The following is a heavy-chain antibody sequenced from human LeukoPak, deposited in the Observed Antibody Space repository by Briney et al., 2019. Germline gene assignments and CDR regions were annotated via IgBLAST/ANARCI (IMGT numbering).Heavy chain of an antibody. Sequence: GGSLRLSCAASGFTFSIYAMNWVRQAPGKGLEWVSSISANGGETHYADSVKGRFTISRDNSKNTLYLQINNPRVEDTAVYYCAKDREGLSSGYDLEYFDYWGQGTLVTVSS. CDR1: GFTFSIYA. CDR3: AKDREGLSSGYDLEYFDY. V-gene: IGHV3-23*01. J-gene: IGHJ4*02. D-gene: IGHD5-12*01. CDR2: ISANGGET.